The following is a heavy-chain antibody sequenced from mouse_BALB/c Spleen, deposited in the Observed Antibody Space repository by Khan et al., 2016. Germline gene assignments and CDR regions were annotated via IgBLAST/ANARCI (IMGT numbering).Heavy chain of an antibody. D-gene: IGHD1-1*01. CDR1: GYSITSDYS. Sequence: QLQESGPDLVKPSQSLSLTCTVTGYSITSDYSWHWIRQFPGNKLEWMGYIHYSGNTNYNPSLKSRVSITRDTSKNQLFLQLNSVTTEDTATYYCLRYYYGVAPWFAYWGQGTLVTVSA. J-gene: IGHJ3*01. CDR3: LRYYYGVAPWFAY. V-gene: IGHV3-1*02. CDR2: IHYSGNT.